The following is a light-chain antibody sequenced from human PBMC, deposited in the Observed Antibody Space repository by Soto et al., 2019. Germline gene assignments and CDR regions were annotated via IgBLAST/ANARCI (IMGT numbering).Light chain of an antibody. Sequence: EKVMTQSPANMSVSPGERATLSCRASQSVSSNLAWHQQRPGQAPRLLIYGASTRATGVPARFSGGGSGTEFTLTITSLQSEDFAVYWCQQYNNWPLTFGPGRLLEI. CDR2: GAS. V-gene: IGKV3D-15*01. J-gene: IGKJ5*01. CDR3: QQYNNWPLT. CDR1: QSVSSN.